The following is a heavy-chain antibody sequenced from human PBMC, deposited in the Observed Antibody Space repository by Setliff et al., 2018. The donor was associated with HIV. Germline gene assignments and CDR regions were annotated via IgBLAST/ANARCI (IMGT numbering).Heavy chain of an antibody. D-gene: IGHD6-13*01. V-gene: IGHV4-39*07. J-gene: IGHJ4*02. CDR3: ARGRWYSSSWYEY. CDR2: INHSGST. CDR1: GGSISSSSYY. Sequence: PSETLSLTCTVSGGSISSSSYYWSWIRKPPGQGLEWIGEINHSGSTNYNASLKRRVTISVDTSKNQFSLNLSSVTAADTAVYYCARGRWYSSSWYEYWGQGTLVTVSS.